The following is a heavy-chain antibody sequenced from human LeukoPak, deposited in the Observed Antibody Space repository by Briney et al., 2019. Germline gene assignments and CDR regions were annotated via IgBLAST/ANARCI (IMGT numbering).Heavy chain of an antibody. V-gene: IGHV1-69*05. CDR1: GGTFSSYA. CDR2: IIPIFGTA. D-gene: IGHD4-17*01. J-gene: IGHJ6*03. Sequence: SVKVSCKASGGTFSSYAISWVRQAPGQGLEWMRGIIPIFGTANYAQKFQGRVTITTDESTSTAYMELSSLRSEDTAVYYCARTTVTKGNYYYYMDVWGKGTTVTVSS. CDR3: ARTTVTKGNYYYYMDV.